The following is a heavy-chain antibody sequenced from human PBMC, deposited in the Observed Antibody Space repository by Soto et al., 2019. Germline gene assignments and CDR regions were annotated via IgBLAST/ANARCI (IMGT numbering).Heavy chain of an antibody. J-gene: IGHJ4*02. CDR3: ARGLFDFIAAAGNFDY. D-gene: IGHD6-13*01. Sequence: PSETLSLTCTVSGGSISSGGYYWSWIRQHPGKGLEWIGYIYYSGSTYYNPSLKSRVTISVDTSKNQFSLKLSSVTAADTAVYYCARGLFDFIAAAGNFDYWGQGTLVTVSS. V-gene: IGHV4-31*03. CDR1: GGSISSGGYY. CDR2: IYYSGST.